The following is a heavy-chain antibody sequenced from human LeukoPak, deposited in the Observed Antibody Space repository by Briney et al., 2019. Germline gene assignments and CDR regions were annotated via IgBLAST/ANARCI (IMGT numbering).Heavy chain of an antibody. D-gene: IGHD6-13*01. J-gene: IGHJ4*02. Sequence: ASVKVSCKASGYTFTGYYMHWVRQAPGQGLEWMGRINPNSGGTNYAQKFQGRVTMTRDTSISTAYMELSRLRSDDTAVYYCAGLQTGLYSSSVVDYWGQGTLVTVSS. CDR3: AGLQTGLYSSSVVDY. V-gene: IGHV1-2*06. CDR2: INPNSGGT. CDR1: GYTFTGYY.